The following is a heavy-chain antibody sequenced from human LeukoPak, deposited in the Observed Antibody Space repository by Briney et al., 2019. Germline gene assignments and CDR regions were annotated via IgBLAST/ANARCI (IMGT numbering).Heavy chain of an antibody. CDR3: AKASPYGSGSYYGMDV. Sequence: GGSLRLPCAASGFTFSSYGMHWVRQAPGKGLEWVAFIRYDGSNKYYADSVKGRFTISRDNSKNTLYLQMNSLRAEDTAVYYCAKASPYGSGSYYGMDVWGQGTTVTVSS. CDR1: GFTFSSYG. D-gene: IGHD3-10*01. CDR2: IRYDGSNK. J-gene: IGHJ6*02. V-gene: IGHV3-30*02.